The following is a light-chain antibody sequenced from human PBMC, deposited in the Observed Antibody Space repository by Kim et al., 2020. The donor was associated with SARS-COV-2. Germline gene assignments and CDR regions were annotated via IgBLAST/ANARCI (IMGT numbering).Light chain of an antibody. V-gene: IGKV1-39*01. CDR3: QHSYNTPRT. J-gene: IGKJ1*01. Sequence: DIQMTQSPSSLSASVGDRVTITCRASQSISTYLNWYQQKPGKAPNLLIYGASSLRSGVPSRFSGSGSGIDFTLTISSLQPEDFATYFCQHSYNTPRTFGQGTKVDIK. CDR2: GAS. CDR1: QSISTY.